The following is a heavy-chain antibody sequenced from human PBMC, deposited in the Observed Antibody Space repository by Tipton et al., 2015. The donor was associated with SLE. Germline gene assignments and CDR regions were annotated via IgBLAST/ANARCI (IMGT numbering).Heavy chain of an antibody. J-gene: IGHJ4*02. Sequence: SLRLSCAVSGFSVSSNFMSWVRQAPGKGLEWLSVIYSSGTPYYAESVKGRFTISRDNSRNTLFLQIDSLGLEDTAVYYCAARLQLERPFDYWVQGTLVTVSS. CDR3: AARLQLERPFDY. CDR2: IYSSGTP. D-gene: IGHD1-1*01. V-gene: IGHV3-66*01. CDR1: GFSVSSNF.